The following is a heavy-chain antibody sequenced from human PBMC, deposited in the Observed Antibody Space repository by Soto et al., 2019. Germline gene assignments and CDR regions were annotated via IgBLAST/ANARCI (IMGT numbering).Heavy chain of an antibody. CDR3: ARWGTTGGLDV. CDR2: TSYDGSDK. J-gene: IGHJ1*01. D-gene: IGHD3-16*01. Sequence: QVQLVESGGGVVQPGTSLRVSCVGSGFTFRSYVIHWVRQAPGKGLECVALTSYDGSDKYYGDSVRGRFTISRDNSRNTVDLQMDSLRLEDTALYYCARWGTTGGLDVWGQGTLVS. V-gene: IGHV3-30*19. CDR1: GFTFRSYV.